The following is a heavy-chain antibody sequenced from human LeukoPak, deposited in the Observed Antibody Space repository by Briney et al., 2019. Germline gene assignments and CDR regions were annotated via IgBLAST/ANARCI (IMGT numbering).Heavy chain of an antibody. J-gene: IGHJ4*02. D-gene: IGHD1-26*01. V-gene: IGHV3-30*02. CDR3: AKDEGELLGTLVY. CDR2: IRYDGSNK. CDR1: GFTFSSYD. Sequence: GGSLRLSCAASGFTFSSYDIHWVRQAPGKGLEWVAFIRYDGSNKYYADSVKGRFTISRDNSKNTLYLQMNSLRAEDTAVYYCAKDEGELLGTLVYWGQGTLVTVSS.